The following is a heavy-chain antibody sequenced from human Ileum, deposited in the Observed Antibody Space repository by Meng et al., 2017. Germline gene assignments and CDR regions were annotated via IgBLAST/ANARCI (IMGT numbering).Heavy chain of an antibody. CDR1: GFPFNDYG. CDR2: INWNGDSI. Sequence: GGSLRLSCAASGFPFNDYGMSWVRQVPGKGLEWVATINWNGDSIGYAESVRGRFTISRDNAKDSVYLQMNSLRAEDTGLYHCARDKTYFYGSGGHNWFDPWGQGTQVTVSS. V-gene: IGHV3-20*01. CDR3: ARDKTYFYGSGGHNWFDP. J-gene: IGHJ5*02. D-gene: IGHD3-10*01.